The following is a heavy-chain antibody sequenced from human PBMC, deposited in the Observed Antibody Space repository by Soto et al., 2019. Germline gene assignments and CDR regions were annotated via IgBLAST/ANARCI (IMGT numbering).Heavy chain of an antibody. CDR2: IKRRSDSYAT. V-gene: IGHV3-73*01. CDR3: TRFSYDSSGYPTPDH. CDR1: GFTFSGSA. J-gene: IGHJ4*02. D-gene: IGHD3-22*01. Sequence: GGSLRLSCAASGFTFSGSAVHWVRQASGKGLEWVGRIKRRSDSYATAYAASVNGRFTISRDDSKNTAYLQMNSLKTEDTAVYYCTRFSYDSSGYPTPDHWGQGAPVTVSS.